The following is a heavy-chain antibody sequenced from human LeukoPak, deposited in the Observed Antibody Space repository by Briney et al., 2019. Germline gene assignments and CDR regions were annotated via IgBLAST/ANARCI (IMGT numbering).Heavy chain of an antibody. CDR3: ARDWAFASAGSSGWYRGEVDY. D-gene: IGHD6-19*01. V-gene: IGHV3-21*01. CDR2: ISSSSSYI. CDR1: GFTFSSYS. Sequence: GGSLRLSCAASGFTFSSYSMNWVRXAPGKXLEWVSSISSSSSYIYYADSVKGRFTISRDNAKNSLYLQMNSLRAEDTAVYYCARDWAFASAGSSGWYRGEVDYWGQGTLVTVSS. J-gene: IGHJ4*02.